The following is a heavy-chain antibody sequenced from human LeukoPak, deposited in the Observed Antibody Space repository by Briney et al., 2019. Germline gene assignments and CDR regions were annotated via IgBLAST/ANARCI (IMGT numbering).Heavy chain of an antibody. CDR2: ISSSGSTI. J-gene: IGHJ4*02. CDR1: GFTFSSYE. CDR3: ARDQYYDFWSGPNAFDY. Sequence: GGSLRLSCAASGFTFSSYEMNWVRQAPGKGLEWVSYISSSGSTIYYADSVKGQFTISRDNAKNSLYMQMNSLRAEDTAVYYCARDQYYDFWSGPNAFDYWGQGTLVTVSS. D-gene: IGHD3-3*01. V-gene: IGHV3-48*03.